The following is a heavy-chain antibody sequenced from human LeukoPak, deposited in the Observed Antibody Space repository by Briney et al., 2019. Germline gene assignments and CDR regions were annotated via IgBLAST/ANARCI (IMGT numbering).Heavy chain of an antibody. Sequence: GGSLRLSCAASGLTFSSYGIHWVRQAPGKGLEWVAAISYDGSSKYYADSVKGRFTISRDNSKNTLYLQMNSLRAEDTAVYYCAKGSGSYYQPYYYYMDVWGKGTTVTVSS. CDR3: AKGSGSYYQPYYYYMDV. CDR1: GLTFSSYG. D-gene: IGHD3-10*01. CDR2: ISYDGSSK. V-gene: IGHV3-30*18. J-gene: IGHJ6*03.